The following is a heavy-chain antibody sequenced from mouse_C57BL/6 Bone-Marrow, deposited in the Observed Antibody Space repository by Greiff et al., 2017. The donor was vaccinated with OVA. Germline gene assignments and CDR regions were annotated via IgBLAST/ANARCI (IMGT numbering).Heavy chain of an antibody. CDR2: INPYNGGT. J-gene: IGHJ4*01. Sequence: VQLQQSGPVLVKPGASVKMSCTASGYTFTDYYMNWVKQSHGKSLEWIGVINPYNGGTSYNQKFKGKATLTVDKSSSTAYMELNSLTSEDSAVYYCARPGFFYGRDYWGQGTSVTVSS. V-gene: IGHV1-19*01. CDR3: ARPGFFYGRDY. CDR1: GYTFTDYY.